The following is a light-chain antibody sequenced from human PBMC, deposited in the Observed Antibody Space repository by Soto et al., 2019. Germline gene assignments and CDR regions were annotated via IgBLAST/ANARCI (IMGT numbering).Light chain of an antibody. CDR1: QDISNY. CDR3: QQYDNLPRT. Sequence: DLPMTQSPSSLSASVGDRVTITCQASQDISNYLNWYQQKPGKAPKLLIYDASNLETGVPSRFSGSGSGTGFTFTISSLQPEDIATYYCQQYDNLPRTFGPGTKVDIK. CDR2: DAS. V-gene: IGKV1-33*01. J-gene: IGKJ3*01.